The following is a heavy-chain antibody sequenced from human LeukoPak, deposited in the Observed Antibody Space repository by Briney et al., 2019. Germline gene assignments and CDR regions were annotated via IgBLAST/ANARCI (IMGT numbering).Heavy chain of an antibody. J-gene: IGHJ5*02. Sequence: PSETLSLTCAVYGGSFSGYYWSWIRQPPGKGLEWIGEINHSESTNYNPSLKSRVTISVDTSKNQFSLKLSSVTAADTAVYYCARGLSSGWLPKPGWFDPWGQGTLVTVSS. CDR1: GGSFSGYY. V-gene: IGHV4-34*01. CDR3: ARGLSSGWLPKPGWFDP. CDR2: INHSEST. D-gene: IGHD6-19*01.